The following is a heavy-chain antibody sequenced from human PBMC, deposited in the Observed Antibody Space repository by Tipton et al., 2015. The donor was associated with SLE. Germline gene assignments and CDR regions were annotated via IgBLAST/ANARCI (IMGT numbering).Heavy chain of an antibody. D-gene: IGHD2-21*02. CDR3: AGRGDLVVVTSYFDY. Sequence: TLSLTCAISGGSISSSNWWSWVRQPPGKRLEWIGDIYYTGSTYYNPSLKSRVTISVDTSKNQFSLKLSSVTAADTAVYYCAGRGDLVVVTSYFDYWGQGTLVTVSS. CDR1: GGSISSSNW. CDR2: IYYTGST. J-gene: IGHJ4*02. V-gene: IGHV4-4*02.